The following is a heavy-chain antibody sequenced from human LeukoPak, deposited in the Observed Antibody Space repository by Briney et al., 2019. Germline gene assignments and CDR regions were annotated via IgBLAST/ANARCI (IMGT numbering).Heavy chain of an antibody. D-gene: IGHD3-22*01. CDR1: GLTFSIYA. J-gene: IGHJ4*02. CDR2: NTVRGGRT. V-gene: IGHV3-23*01. Sequence: GGSLRLSYAASGLTFSIYAMRWVRQARAEALECVSANTVRGGRTYYSDSVKGRFTISRDNSKNTLYLQMNTLRAEDTATYYCAKGSSGSRPYYFGYWGQGTLVTVAS. CDR3: AKGSSGSRPYYFGY.